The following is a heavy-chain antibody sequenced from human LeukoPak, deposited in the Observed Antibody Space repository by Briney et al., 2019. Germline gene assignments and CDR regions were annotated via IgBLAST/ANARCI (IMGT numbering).Heavy chain of an antibody. Sequence: GGSLRLSCVASGFTFSSYWMHWVRQAPGKGLVWVSRINSDGSSTSYADSVKGRFTISRDNAKNTLYLQMNSLRAEDTAVYYCARAQGTWELRHGMDVWGQGTTVTVSS. V-gene: IGHV3-74*01. CDR2: INSDGSST. CDR3: ARAQGTWELRHGMDV. CDR1: GFTFSSYW. D-gene: IGHD1-26*01. J-gene: IGHJ6*02.